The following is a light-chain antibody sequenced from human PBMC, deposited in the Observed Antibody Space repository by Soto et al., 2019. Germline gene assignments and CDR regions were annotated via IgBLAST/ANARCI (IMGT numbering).Light chain of an antibody. CDR3: QHTRT. J-gene: IGKJ1*01. CDR1: QNINNW. CDR2: DAS. Sequence: DFQMTQSHSTLSASVGDRVTITCRASQNINNWVAWYQQKPGKAPKFLIYDASTLRRGVSSRFGGSGFGTEFSLTINSLQPDDSGSYYCQHTRTFGQGIKVEVK. V-gene: IGKV1-5*01.